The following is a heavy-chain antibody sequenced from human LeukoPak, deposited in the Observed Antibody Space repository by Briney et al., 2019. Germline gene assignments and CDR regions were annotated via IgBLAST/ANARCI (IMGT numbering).Heavy chain of an antibody. D-gene: IGHD1-26*01. CDR2: ITSSSSTI. CDR1: GFTFSSYA. Sequence: GGSLRLSCAASGFTFSSYAMSWVRQAPGKGLEWVSYITSSSSTIYYADSVKGRFTISRDNAKDSPYLQMNSLRAEDTAVYYCARDESGSYSYYYGMDVWGQGTTVTVSS. CDR3: ARDESGSYSYYYGMDV. J-gene: IGHJ6*02. V-gene: IGHV3-48*01.